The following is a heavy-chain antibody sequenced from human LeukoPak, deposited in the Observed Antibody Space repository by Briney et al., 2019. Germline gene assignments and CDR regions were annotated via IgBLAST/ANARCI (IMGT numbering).Heavy chain of an antibody. CDR3: AKGKYFDWSYAFEI. CDR2: ISGSGSTT. CDR1: GFTLGDYA. D-gene: IGHD3-9*01. V-gene: IGHV3-23*01. J-gene: IGHJ3*02. Sequence: PGGSLRLSCTASGFTLGDYAMSWFRQAPGKGLEWVSGISGSGSTTKYADSVKGRFTISRDNSKNTVYLQMNSLRAGDTAIYHCAKGKYFDWSYAFEIWGQGTMITVSS.